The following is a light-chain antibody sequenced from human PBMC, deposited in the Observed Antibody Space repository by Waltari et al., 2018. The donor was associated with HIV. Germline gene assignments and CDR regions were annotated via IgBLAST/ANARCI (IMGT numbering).Light chain of an antibody. Sequence: QSALTQPPSASGSPGQSVTLSCTGSNSAIGSYDYVSWYQRHPGKAPRLVISEVTKRPSGVSDRFSGSKSANTAFLTVSALQAEDEADYYCSSFADRDGFYVVFGGGTRLTVL. CDR3: SSFADRDGFYVV. V-gene: IGLV2-8*01. CDR2: EVT. CDR1: NSAIGSYDY. J-gene: IGLJ2*01.